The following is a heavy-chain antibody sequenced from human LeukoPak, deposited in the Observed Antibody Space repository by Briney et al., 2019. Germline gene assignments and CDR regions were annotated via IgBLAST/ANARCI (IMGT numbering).Heavy chain of an antibody. CDR2: IRYDGSNK. CDR3: AKDRYYDILTGYIDY. Sequence: GASLRLSCAASGFTFSSYGMHWVRQAPGKGLEWVAFIRYDGSNKYYADSVKGRFTISRDNSKNTLYLQMNSLRAEDTAVYYCAKDRYYDILTGYIDYWGQGTLVTVSS. J-gene: IGHJ4*02. V-gene: IGHV3-30*02. CDR1: GFTFSSYG. D-gene: IGHD3-9*01.